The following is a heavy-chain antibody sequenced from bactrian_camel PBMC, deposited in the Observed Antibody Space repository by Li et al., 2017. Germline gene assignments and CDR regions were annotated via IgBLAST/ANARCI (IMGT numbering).Heavy chain of an antibody. Sequence: DVQLVESGGGSVQAGGSLRLSCAASGDIFTNGCMGWFRQAPGKEREGVAAIEPGDGSTYYADSVKGRFTISQDNVSQDNVKNTVYLQMNSLKPYDTAMYYCAARASGGWYPLSTFGYNYWGQGTQVTVS. CDR1: GDIFTNGC. V-gene: IGHV3S40*01. CDR3: AARASGGWYPLSTFGYNY. J-gene: IGHJ4*01. D-gene: IGHD6*01. CDR2: IEPGDGST.